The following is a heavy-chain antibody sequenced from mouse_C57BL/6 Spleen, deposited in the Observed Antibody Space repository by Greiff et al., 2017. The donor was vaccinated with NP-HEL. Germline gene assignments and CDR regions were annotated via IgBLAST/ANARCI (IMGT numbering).Heavy chain of an antibody. CDR2: INPSNGGT. CDR1: GYTFTSYW. V-gene: IGHV1-53*01. D-gene: IGHD2-14*01. J-gene: IGHJ1*03. CDR3: AKSGVPHWYFDV. Sequence: VQLQQPGTELVKPGASVKLSCKASGYTFTSYWMHWVKQRPGQGLEWIGNINPSNGGTNYNEKFKSKATLTVDQSSSPAYMQLSSLTAEDAAVYYCAKSGVPHWYFDVWGTGTTVTVSS.